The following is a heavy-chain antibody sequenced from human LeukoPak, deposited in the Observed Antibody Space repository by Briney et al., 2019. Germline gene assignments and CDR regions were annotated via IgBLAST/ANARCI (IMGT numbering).Heavy chain of an antibody. CDR3: AKDRSGYYYAPFDY. CDR1: GFTVSSNY. D-gene: IGHD3-22*01. Sequence: PGGSLRLSCAASGFTVSSNYMSWVRQAPGKGLEWVSVIYSGGSTYYADSVKGRFTISRDNSKNTLYLQMNSLRAEDTAVYYCAKDRSGYYYAPFDYWGQGTLVTVSS. V-gene: IGHV3-53*01. CDR2: IYSGGST. J-gene: IGHJ4*02.